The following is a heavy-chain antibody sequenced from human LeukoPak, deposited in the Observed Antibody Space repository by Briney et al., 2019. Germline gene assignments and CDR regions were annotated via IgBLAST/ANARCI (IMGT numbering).Heavy chain of an antibody. CDR2: INDVDTA. D-gene: IGHD3-22*01. CDR1: GFTFSSYS. CDR3: ARDMVHSSGAFDS. Sequence: PGGSPRLSCAASGFTFSSYSMTWVRQAPGKGLEWVSAINDVDTAYYADTVRGRFTISRDSAKNTLYLQMKSLRADDTAVYYCARDMVHSSGAFDSWGQGTLVTVSS. J-gene: IGHJ4*02. V-gene: IGHV3-23*01.